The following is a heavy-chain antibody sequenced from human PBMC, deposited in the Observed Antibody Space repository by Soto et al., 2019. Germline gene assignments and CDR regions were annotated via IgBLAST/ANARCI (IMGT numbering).Heavy chain of an antibody. CDR1: GGSVSSGAYY. Sequence: SETLSLTCTVSGGSVSSGAYYWTWIRQRPGKGLEWIGYIYYSGSTYYSPSLKSRLSISLDTSKNQFSLRLSSVTAADTAMYYCARARLRAVYAFDIWGQGTMVTV. J-gene: IGHJ3*02. V-gene: IGHV4-31*03. CDR2: IYYSGST. D-gene: IGHD5-12*01. CDR3: ARARLRAVYAFDI.